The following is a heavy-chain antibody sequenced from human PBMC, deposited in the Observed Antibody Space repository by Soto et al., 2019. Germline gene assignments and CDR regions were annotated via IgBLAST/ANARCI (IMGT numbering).Heavy chain of an antibody. CDR1: GGSISTTHW. D-gene: IGHD3-10*01. V-gene: IGHV4-4*02. CDR3: ARKSYYGPCHFGP. Sequence: QVQLQESGPGLVKPSGTLSLTCAVSGGSISTTHWWPWVRQPPGKGLEWIGEIYHSGSTNYNPSLRSRVTISVDNSKNQFSQKLSSVTAADTAVYYCARKSYYGPCHFGPWGQGTLVTVSS. J-gene: IGHJ5*02. CDR2: IYHSGST.